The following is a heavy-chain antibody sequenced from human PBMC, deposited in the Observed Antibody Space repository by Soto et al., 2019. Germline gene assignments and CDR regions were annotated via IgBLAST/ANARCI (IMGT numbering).Heavy chain of an antibody. Sequence: GGSLRLSCAASGFTFSSYSMNWVRQAPGKGLEWVSSISSSSSYIYYADSVKGRFTISRDNAKNSLYLQMNSLRAEDTAVYYCARAVGGTSYYWYGMDVWGQGTTVTVS. D-gene: IGHD1-1*01. CDR3: ARAVGGTSYYWYGMDV. J-gene: IGHJ6*02. CDR2: ISSSSSYI. CDR1: GFTFSSYS. V-gene: IGHV3-21*01.